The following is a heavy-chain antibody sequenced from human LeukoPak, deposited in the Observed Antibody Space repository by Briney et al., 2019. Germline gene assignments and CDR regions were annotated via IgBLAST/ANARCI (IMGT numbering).Heavy chain of an antibody. J-gene: IGHJ4*02. CDR3: ATYRQVLLPFES. CDR1: GDSISSDY. CDR2: IFPSGGEI. V-gene: IGHV3-53*01. Sequence: ETLSLTCNVSGDSISSDYWSWIRQPPGKGLEWVSSIFPSGGEIHYADSVRGRFTISRDNSKSTLSLQMNSLRAEDTAIYYCATYRQVLLPFESWGQGTLVTVSS. D-gene: IGHD2-8*02.